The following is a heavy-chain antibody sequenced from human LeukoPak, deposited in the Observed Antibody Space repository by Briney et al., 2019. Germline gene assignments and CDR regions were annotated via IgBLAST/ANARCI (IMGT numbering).Heavy chain of an antibody. D-gene: IGHD2-2*01. Sequence: ASVKVSCKASGYTFTSYDINWVRQATGQGLEWMGGMNPNSGNTDYSQKFQGRGTITRNTYISTAYMELSRLRSEDTAVYYCARAYCSSTSCYYYFDYWGQGTLITVSS. V-gene: IGHV1-8*03. CDR1: GYTFTSYD. CDR2: MNPNSGNT. CDR3: ARAYCSSTSCYYYFDY. J-gene: IGHJ4*02.